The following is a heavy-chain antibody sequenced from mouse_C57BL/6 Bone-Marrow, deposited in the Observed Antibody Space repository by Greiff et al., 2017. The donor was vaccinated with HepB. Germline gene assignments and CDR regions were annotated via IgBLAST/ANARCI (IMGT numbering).Heavy chain of an antibody. D-gene: IGHD1-1*01. Sequence: QVQLQQSGAELARPGASVKLSCKASGYTFTSYGISWVKQRPGQGLEWIGEIYPRSGNTYYNEKFKGKATLTADKSSSTAYMELRSLTSEDSAVYFCARGYYGSSEVAYWGQGTRVTVSA. V-gene: IGHV1-81*01. CDR2: IYPRSGNT. CDR1: GYTFTSYG. CDR3: ARGYYGSSEVAY. J-gene: IGHJ3*01.